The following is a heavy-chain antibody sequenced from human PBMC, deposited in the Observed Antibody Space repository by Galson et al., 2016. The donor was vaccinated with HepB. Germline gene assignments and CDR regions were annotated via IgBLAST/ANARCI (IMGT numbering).Heavy chain of an antibody. Sequence: LRLSCAASGFSFSSYVLSWVRQSPGKGLEWVSGISGSPVTTYYADSVRGRFTISRDDSKKMLYPQMNSLTVEDAALYYCTKDRGGGSSWYLGYSWGQGTLVTVSS. CDR2: ISGSPVTT. CDR3: TKDRGGGSSWYLGYS. V-gene: IGHV3-23*01. CDR1: GFSFSSYV. J-gene: IGHJ4*02. D-gene: IGHD6-13*01.